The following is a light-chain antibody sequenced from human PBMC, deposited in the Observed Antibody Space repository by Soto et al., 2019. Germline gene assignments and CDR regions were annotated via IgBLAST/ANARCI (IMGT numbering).Light chain of an antibody. CDR1: QGISSY. CDR3: QQFNSYPRT. J-gene: IGKJ2*01. CDR2: AAS. Sequence: IQLTQSPSSLSASVGDRVTITCRASQGISSYLAWYQQKPGKAPKLLIYAASTLQSGVPSRFSGSGSGTDFTLTISSVQPEDFATYYCQQFNSYPRTFGQGTKLEI. V-gene: IGKV1-9*01.